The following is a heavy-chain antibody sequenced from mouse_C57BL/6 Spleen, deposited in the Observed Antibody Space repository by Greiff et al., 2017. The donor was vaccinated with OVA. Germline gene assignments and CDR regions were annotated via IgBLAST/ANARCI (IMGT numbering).Heavy chain of an antibody. CDR1: GFTFSDYG. D-gene: IGHD1-1*01. CDR2: ISSGSSTI. CDR3: STVGDYAMDY. Sequence: EVKLMESGGGLVKPGGSLKLSCAASGFTFSDYGMHWVRQAPEKGLEWVAYISSGSSTIYYADTVKGRFTISRDNAKNTLFLQMTSLRSEDTAMYYCSTVGDYAMDYWGQGTSVTVSS. J-gene: IGHJ4*01. V-gene: IGHV5-17*01.